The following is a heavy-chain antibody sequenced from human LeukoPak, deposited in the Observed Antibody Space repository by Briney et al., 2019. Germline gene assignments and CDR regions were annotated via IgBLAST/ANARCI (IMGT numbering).Heavy chain of an antibody. J-gene: IGHJ5*02. Sequence: PGGSLRLSCAASGFTFTRFWLTWVRQSPGKRLEWVANINPDGTKTTYVDSVEGRFAISRDNAKNSVFLLMTSLRAEDTAMYYCATAPASVDSSWGQGTLVAVSS. CDR1: GFTFTRFW. CDR2: INPDGTKT. D-gene: IGHD3-3*01. V-gene: IGHV3-7*01. CDR3: ATAPASVDSS.